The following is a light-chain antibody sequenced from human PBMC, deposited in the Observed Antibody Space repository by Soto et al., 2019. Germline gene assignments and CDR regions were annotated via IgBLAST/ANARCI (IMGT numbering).Light chain of an antibody. Sequence: EIVLTQSPGTLSLSPGERATLSCRASQSLTSNYLAWYQPKPGQAPTLLIYGASSRATGIPDRFSGSGSRTDFTLTISRLEPEDFAVYYCQQYGASPLTFGGGTKVDIK. CDR1: QSLTSNY. J-gene: IGKJ4*01. V-gene: IGKV3-20*01. CDR2: GAS. CDR3: QQYGASPLT.